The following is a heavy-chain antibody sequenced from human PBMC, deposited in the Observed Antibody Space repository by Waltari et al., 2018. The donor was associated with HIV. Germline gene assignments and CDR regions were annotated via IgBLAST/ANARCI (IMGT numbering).Heavy chain of an antibody. CDR1: GFSVSSYW. J-gene: IGHJ4*02. V-gene: IGHV3-74*01. D-gene: IGHD3-10*01. Sequence: EVQLVQSGGGLIKPGGSLGLSCAAPGFSVSSYWMHWVRQTPGKGLVGVSRINIDGSRIDYADSVRGRFTISRDSAKNTLSLQMNSLTEEDTAVYYCSRDTFGEYDYWGQGTLVTVSS. CDR2: INIDGSRI. CDR3: SRDTFGEYDY.